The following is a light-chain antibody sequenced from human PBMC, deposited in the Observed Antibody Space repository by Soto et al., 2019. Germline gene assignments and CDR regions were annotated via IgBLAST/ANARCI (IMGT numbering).Light chain of an antibody. V-gene: IGLV2-14*01. CDR3: SSYTSSSTLV. Sequence: QSALTQPASVSGSPGQSITISCTGSGRDIGAYDYVSWYQQHPGKAPKLLIYGVKNRPSGVSYRFSGSKSGNTASLTISGLQAEDEADYYCSSYTSSSTLVFGTGTKLTVL. J-gene: IGLJ1*01. CDR1: GRDIGAYDY. CDR2: GVK.